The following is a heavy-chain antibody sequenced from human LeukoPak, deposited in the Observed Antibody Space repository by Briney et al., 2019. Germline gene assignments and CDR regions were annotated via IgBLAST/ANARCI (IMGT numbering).Heavy chain of an antibody. CDR1: GFTFSSYS. D-gene: IGHD2-21*02. J-gene: IGHJ6*02. CDR3: ASFGDQKGYYYYGMDV. CDR2: ISSSSSTI. V-gene: IGHV3-48*02. Sequence: GGFLRLSCAASGFTFSSYSMNWVRQAPGKGLEWVSYISSSSSTIYYADSVKGRFTISRDNAKNSLYLQMNSLRDEDTAVYYCASFGDQKGYYYYGMDVWGQGTTVTVSS.